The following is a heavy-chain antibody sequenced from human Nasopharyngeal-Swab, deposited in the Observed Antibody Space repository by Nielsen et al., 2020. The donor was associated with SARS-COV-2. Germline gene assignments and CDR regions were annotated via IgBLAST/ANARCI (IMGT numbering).Heavy chain of an antibody. D-gene: IGHD6-13*01. CDR3: ARWKGIAAAWDY. Sequence: GKGLEWIGRIYTSGSTNYNPSLKSRVTISVDTSKNQFSLKLSSVTAADTAVYYCARWKGIAAAWDYWGQGTLVTVSS. V-gene: IGHV4-61*02. CDR2: IYTSGST. J-gene: IGHJ4*02.